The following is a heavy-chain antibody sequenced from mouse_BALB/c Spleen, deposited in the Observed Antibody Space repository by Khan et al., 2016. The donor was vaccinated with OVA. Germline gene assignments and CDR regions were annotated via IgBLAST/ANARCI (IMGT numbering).Heavy chain of an antibody. Sequence: QVQLKESGPGLVAPSQSLSITCTVSGFSLNSKSGVSWVRQPPGKGLAWLGVIWGAGSTHYHSALLSRLSISKDNSTSTVFLKLNSLQTDDTGTYYGAKKGYYGYGNAWVADWGQGTLVTVSA. CDR2: IWGAGST. J-gene: IGHJ3*01. CDR1: GFSLNSKSG. CDR3: AKKGYYGYGNAWVAD. V-gene: IGHV2-3*01. D-gene: IGHD1-2*01.